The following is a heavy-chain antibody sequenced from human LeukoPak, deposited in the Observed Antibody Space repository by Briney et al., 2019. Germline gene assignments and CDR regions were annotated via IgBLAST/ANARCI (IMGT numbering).Heavy chain of an antibody. V-gene: IGHV4-34*01. Sequence: SETLSLTCAVYGGSSSGYYWSWIRQPPGKGLEWIGEINHSGSTNYNPSLKSRVTISVDTSKNQFSLKLSSVTAADTAVYYCARGRYYDFWSGYSPFDYWGQGTLVTVSS. D-gene: IGHD3-3*01. J-gene: IGHJ4*02. CDR3: ARGRYYDFWSGYSPFDY. CDR1: GGSSSGYY. CDR2: INHSGST.